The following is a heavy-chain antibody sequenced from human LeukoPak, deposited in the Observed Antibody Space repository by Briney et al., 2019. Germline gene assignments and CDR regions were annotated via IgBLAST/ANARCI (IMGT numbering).Heavy chain of an antibody. Sequence: GGSLRLSCAASGFTFRSYWMHWVRQAPGKGLVWVSRINSDGSSTSYADSLKGRFTISRDNAKNTLYLQMNSLRAEDTAVYYCARDIVVVDSYYFDYWGQGTLVTVSS. J-gene: IGHJ4*02. V-gene: IGHV3-74*01. CDR1: GFTFRSYW. CDR2: INSDGSST. CDR3: ARDIVVVDSYYFDY. D-gene: IGHD3-22*01.